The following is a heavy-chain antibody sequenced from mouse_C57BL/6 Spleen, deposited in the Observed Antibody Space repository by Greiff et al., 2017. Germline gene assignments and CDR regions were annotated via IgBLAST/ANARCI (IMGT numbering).Heavy chain of an antibody. Sequence: VKLQQPGAELVKPGASVKMSCKASGYTFTSYWITWVKQRPGQGLEWIGDIYPGSGSTNYNEKFKSKATLTVDTSSSTAYMQLSSLTSEDSAVYYCARSYYGKGWFAYWGQGTLVTVSA. V-gene: IGHV1-55*01. CDR3: ARSYYGKGWFAY. CDR2: IYPGSGST. CDR1: GYTFTSYW. D-gene: IGHD2-10*01. J-gene: IGHJ3*01.